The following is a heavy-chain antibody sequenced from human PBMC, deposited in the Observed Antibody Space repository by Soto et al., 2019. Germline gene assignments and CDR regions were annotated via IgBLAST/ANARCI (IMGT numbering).Heavy chain of an antibody. Sequence: QVQLVESGGGVVQPGSSLRLSCAASGFTLSDYGMHWVRQAPGKGLEWVAMISHDGTTKYWADSEKGRFTISRDNSKNALYLQMNSLRAEDTAVYYCAKDRRDGEYNSVYDFWGQGALVTVSS. CDR1: GFTLSDYG. V-gene: IGHV3-30*18. J-gene: IGHJ4*02. CDR2: ISHDGTTK. CDR3: AKDRRDGEYNSVYDF. D-gene: IGHD1-1*01.